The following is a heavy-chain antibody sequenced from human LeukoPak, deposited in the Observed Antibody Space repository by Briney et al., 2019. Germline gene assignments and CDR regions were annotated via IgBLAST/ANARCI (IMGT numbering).Heavy chain of an antibody. CDR3: ARAPGTSPPDGY. V-gene: IGHV3-33*01. CDR2: IWYDGSNK. D-gene: IGHD2-2*01. Sequence: GGSLRLSCAASGFIFSSYGMHWVRQAPGKGLEWVAVIWYDGSNKYYADSVKGRFTISRDNSKNTLYLQMNSLRAEDTAVYYCARAPGTSPPDGYWGQGTLVTVSS. J-gene: IGHJ4*02. CDR1: GFIFSSYG.